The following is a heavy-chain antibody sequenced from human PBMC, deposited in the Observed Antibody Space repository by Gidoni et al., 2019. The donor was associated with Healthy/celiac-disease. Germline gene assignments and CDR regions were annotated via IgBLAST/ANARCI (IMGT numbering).Heavy chain of an antibody. CDR1: GYSFTSYW. D-gene: IGHD4-17*01. Sequence: EVQLVQSGAEVKTPGESLRISCTGSGYSFTSYWISWVRQMPGKGLEWMGRIDPSDSYTNYSPSFQGHVTISADKSISTAYLQWSSLKASDTAMYYCARGTTVTAFYYYGMDVWGQGTTVTVSS. CDR3: ARGTTVTAFYYYGMDV. CDR2: IDPSDSYT. V-gene: IGHV5-10-1*03. J-gene: IGHJ6*02.